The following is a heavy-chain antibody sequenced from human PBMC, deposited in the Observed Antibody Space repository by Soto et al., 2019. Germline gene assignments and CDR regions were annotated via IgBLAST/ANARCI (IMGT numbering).Heavy chain of an antibody. CDR1: GYTFTSYG. Sequence: QVQLVQSGGEVKKPGASVKLSCTASGYTFTSYGISWVRQAPGQGLEWMGWISAYNGKTNYAQNVQGRVTMTTDTSTRTAYMDLSSLRSDDTVVYYCARGGDVNYYHGMDVWGQGTTVTVSS. CDR3: ARGGDVNYYHGMDV. V-gene: IGHV1-18*01. CDR2: ISAYNGKT. D-gene: IGHD5-12*01. J-gene: IGHJ6*02.